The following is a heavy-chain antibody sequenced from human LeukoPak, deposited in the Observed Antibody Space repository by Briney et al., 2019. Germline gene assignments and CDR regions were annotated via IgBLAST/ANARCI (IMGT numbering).Heavy chain of an antibody. CDR1: GFTFSTYA. CDR2: ISDSGGST. V-gene: IGHV3-23*01. D-gene: IGHD3-16*01. CDR3: AKDLRSGVYGTGKFDF. J-gene: IGHJ4*02. Sequence: GGSLRLSCAASGFTFSTYAMIWVRQAPGKGLEWVSAISDSGGSTYYADSVKGRFTISRDNSKNTLYVQMNSLRAEDTAVYYCAKDLRSGVYGTGKFDFWGLGTLVTVSS.